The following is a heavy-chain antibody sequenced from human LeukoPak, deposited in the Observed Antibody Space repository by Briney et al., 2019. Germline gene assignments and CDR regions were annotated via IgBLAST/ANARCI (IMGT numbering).Heavy chain of an antibody. CDR3: ARGSSGFVNGLDI. J-gene: IGHJ3*02. D-gene: IGHD3-22*01. Sequence: GGSLRLSCAASRFTFSSYWMHWVRQAPGKGLVWVSRIKSDGSSTSYADSVKGRFTISRDNAKNTLYLQMNSLRAEDTAVYFCARGSSGFVNGLDIWGQGTMVTVSP. V-gene: IGHV3-74*01. CDR2: IKSDGSST. CDR1: RFTFSSYW.